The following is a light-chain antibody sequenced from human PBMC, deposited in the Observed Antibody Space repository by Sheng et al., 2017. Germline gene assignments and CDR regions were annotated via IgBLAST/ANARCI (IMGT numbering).Light chain of an antibody. CDR1: QSVRSY. CDR2: DAS. CDR3: QQRDDWPPYS. V-gene: IGKV3-11*01. Sequence: EIVLTQSPDTLSLSPGERATLSCRASQSVRSYLAWYQQKPGQAPRLLISDASNRATDIPARFSASGSGADFTLTISSLDPEDFAVYYCQQRDDWPPYSFGQGTKLE. J-gene: IGKJ2*03.